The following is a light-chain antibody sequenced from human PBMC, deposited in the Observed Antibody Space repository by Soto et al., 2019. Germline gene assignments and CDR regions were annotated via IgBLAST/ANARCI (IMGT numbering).Light chain of an antibody. CDR3: QQYHSYSWT. Sequence: DSQMTQSPSTLSASVGDRVTITCRASQSISSWLAWYQKKPGKAPKLLIYDASSSDSGVPSRFSGSGSGTEFTLDISRLQPDDFATYYCQQYHSYSWTFGQGTKVEIK. J-gene: IGKJ1*01. CDR2: DAS. CDR1: QSISSW. V-gene: IGKV1-5*01.